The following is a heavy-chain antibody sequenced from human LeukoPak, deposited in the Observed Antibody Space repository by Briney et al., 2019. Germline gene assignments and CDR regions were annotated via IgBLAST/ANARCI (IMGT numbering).Heavy chain of an antibody. V-gene: IGHV4-34*01. D-gene: IGHD6-19*01. J-gene: IGHJ4*02. Sequence: SETLSLTCAVYGGSFSGYYWSWIRQPPGKGLEWIGEINHSGSTNYNPSLKGRVTISVDTSKNQFSLKLSSVTAADTAVYYCARVPYSSGWYYYFDYWGQGTLVTVSS. CDR1: GGSFSGYY. CDR2: INHSGST. CDR3: ARVPYSSGWYYYFDY.